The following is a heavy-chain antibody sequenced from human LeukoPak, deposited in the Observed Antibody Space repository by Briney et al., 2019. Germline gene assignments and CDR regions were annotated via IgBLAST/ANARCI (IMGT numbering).Heavy chain of an antibody. CDR3: AKGQNSHFDY. D-gene: IGHD2/OR15-2a*01. CDR2: ISSDGSHK. Sequence: PGGSLRLSCAASGFTFSDYGMHWVRQAPGEGLEWVAVISSDGSHKSYADSVKGRFTISRDNSKNTLYLQMNSLRAEDTAVYYCAKGQNSHFDYWGQGTLVTVSS. CDR1: GFTFSDYG. V-gene: IGHV3-30*18. J-gene: IGHJ4*02.